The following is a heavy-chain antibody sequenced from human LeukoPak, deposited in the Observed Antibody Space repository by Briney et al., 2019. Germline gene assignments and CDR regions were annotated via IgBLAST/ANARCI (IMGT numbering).Heavy chain of an antibody. D-gene: IGHD3-22*01. J-gene: IGHJ4*02. CDR2: ISHDGSNQ. Sequence: GGSPRLSCAASGFTFSSYGMHWFRQAPGKGLEWVAVISHDGSNQNYADSVKGRFTISRDNSKNTLYLQMDSLRAEDTAVYYCAKARYDSSGSYFDCWGQGTLVTVSS. CDR1: GFTFSSYG. V-gene: IGHV3-30*18. CDR3: AKARYDSSGSYFDC.